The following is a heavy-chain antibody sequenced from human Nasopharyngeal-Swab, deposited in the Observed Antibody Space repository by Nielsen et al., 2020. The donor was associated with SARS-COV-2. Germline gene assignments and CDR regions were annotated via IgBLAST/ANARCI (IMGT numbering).Heavy chain of an antibody. CDR3: AEDTYYDSSGYFLFGYAFDI. CDR2: NSGSGGST. CDR1: GFTFSSYA. J-gene: IGHJ3*02. D-gene: IGHD3-22*01. Sequence: GAAMKISGAAYGFTFSSYAMSWVSQAQGKGQEGEAANSGSGGSTYYADSVKGRFTISRDNSKNTLYLQMNSLRAEDTAVYYYAEDTYYDSSGYFLFGYAFDIWGQGTMVTVSS. V-gene: IGHV3-23*01.